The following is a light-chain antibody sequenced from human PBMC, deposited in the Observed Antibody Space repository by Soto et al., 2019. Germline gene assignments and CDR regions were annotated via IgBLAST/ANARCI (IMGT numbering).Light chain of an antibody. CDR3: LQSTQLPPT. Sequence: DVVMTQTPLSLSVAPGQPASISCKSSQSLLHITGETFLFWYLQKPAQSPQLMIYEVSTRVSGVPDRFSSSGSGTDVTLEISRVETDDVGIYYCLQSTQLPPTFGQGIRLGIE. V-gene: IGKV2D-29*02. J-gene: IGKJ5*01. CDR1: QSLLHITGETF. CDR2: EVS.